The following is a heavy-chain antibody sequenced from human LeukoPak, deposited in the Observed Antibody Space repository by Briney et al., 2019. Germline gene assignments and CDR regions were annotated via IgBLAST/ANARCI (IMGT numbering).Heavy chain of an antibody. CDR1: GGTFSSYA. J-gene: IGHJ4*02. CDR2: IIPIFGTA. Sequence: GASVKVSCKASGGTFSSYAISWVRQAPGQGLEWMGGIIPIFGTANYAQKFQGRVTITADESTSTAYMELSSLRSEDTAVYYCASGYNWNRALRVSLGYWGQGTLVTVSS. V-gene: IGHV1-69*13. D-gene: IGHD1-20*01. CDR3: ASGYNWNRALRVSLGY.